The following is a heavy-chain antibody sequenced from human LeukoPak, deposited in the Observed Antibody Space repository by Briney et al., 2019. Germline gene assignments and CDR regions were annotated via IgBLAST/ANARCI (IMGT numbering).Heavy chain of an antibody. J-gene: IGHJ4*02. V-gene: IGHV3-53*01. CDR3: AKDVTPDGLWDIDY. CDR1: GFTVSSNY. Sequence: AGGSLRLSCAASGFTVSSNYMSWVRQAPGKGLEWVSVIYSGGSTYYADSVKGRFTISRDNSKNTLYLQMNSLRDEDTATYYCAKDVTPDGLWDIDYWGQGTLITVSS. D-gene: IGHD4-17*01. CDR2: IYSGGST.